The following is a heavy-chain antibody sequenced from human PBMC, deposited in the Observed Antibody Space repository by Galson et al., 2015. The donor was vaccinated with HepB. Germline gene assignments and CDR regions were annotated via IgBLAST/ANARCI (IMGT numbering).Heavy chain of an antibody. J-gene: IGHJ4*02. D-gene: IGHD3-22*01. CDR3: AKDRHSMIVVVTFPY. Sequence: SLRLSCAASGFTFSSYAMSWVRQAPGKGLEWVSAISGSGGNTYYADSVKGRFTISRDNSKNTLYLQMNSLRAEDTAVYYCAKDRHSMIVVVTFPYWGQGTLVTVSS. CDR1: GFTFSSYA. CDR2: ISGSGGNT. V-gene: IGHV3-23*01.